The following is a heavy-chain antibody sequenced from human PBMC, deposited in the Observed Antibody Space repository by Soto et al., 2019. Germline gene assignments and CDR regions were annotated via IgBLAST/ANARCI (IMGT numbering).Heavy chain of an antibody. Sequence: ASVKVSCKASGYTFTSYGISWVRQAPGQGLEWMGWISAYNGNTNYAQKLQGRVTMTTDTSTSTAYMELGSLRSDDTAVYYCARGPYCSSTSCYSQRDYWGQGTLVTVSS. CDR3: ARGPYCSSTSCYSQRDY. CDR1: GYTFTSYG. V-gene: IGHV1-18*01. D-gene: IGHD2-2*01. J-gene: IGHJ4*02. CDR2: ISAYNGNT.